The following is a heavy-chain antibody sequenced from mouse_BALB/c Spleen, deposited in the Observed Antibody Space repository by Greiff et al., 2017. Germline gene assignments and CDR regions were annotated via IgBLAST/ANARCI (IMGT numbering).Heavy chain of an antibody. CDR2: IYPGDGDT. CDR3: AGYYDYDAFAY. CDR1: GYAFSSYW. J-gene: IGHJ3*01. Sequence: QVQLQQSGAELVRPGSSVKISCKASGYAFSSYWMNWVKQRPGQGLEWIGQIYPGDGDTNYNGKFKGKATLTADKSSSTAYMQLSSLTSEDSAVYFCAGYYDYDAFAYWGQGTLVTVSA. V-gene: IGHV1-80*01. D-gene: IGHD2-4*01.